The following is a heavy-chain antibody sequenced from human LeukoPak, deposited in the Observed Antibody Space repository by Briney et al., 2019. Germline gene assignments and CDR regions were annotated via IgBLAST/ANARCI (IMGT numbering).Heavy chain of an antibody. J-gene: IGHJ3*02. CDR1: GGSISSYY. D-gene: IGHD2-15*01. CDR2: IYHSGST. Sequence: SETPSLTCTVSGGSISSYYWSWIRQPPGKGLEWIGYIYHSGSTYYNPSLKSRVTISVDRSKNQFSLKLSSVTAADTAVYYCVRDGYCSGGSCYCAAFDIWGQGTRVTVSS. V-gene: IGHV4-59*12. CDR3: VRDGYCSGGSCYCAAFDI.